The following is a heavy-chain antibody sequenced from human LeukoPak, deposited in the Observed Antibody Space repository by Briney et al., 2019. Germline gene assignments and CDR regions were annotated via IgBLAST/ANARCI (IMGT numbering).Heavy chain of an antibody. D-gene: IGHD3-10*01. V-gene: IGHV3-30*02. CDR1: GFTFSSYG. Sequence: GGSLRLSCAASGFTFSSYGMHWVRQAPGKGLEWVAFIRYDGSNKYYADSVKGRFTISRDNSKNMVYLQMNSLRAEDTAVYYCAKDASVIRGDYDYFDYWGQGTLVTVSS. CDR3: AKDASVIRGDYDYFDY. J-gene: IGHJ4*02. CDR2: IRYDGSNK.